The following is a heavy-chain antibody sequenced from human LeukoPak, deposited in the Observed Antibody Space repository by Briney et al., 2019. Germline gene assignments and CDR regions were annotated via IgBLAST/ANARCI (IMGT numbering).Heavy chain of an antibody. J-gene: IGHJ3*02. Sequence: GGSLRLSCAASGFTFSSYAMHWVRQAPGKGLEWVSVISYDGSNKYYAESVKGRFTIYRDNSKNTLYLQMNSLRTEDPDVYYCAKDVQLARLTAAFDIWGQGTMVTVSS. CDR2: ISYDGSNK. CDR3: AKDVQLARLTAAFDI. CDR1: GFTFSSYA. D-gene: IGHD1-1*01. V-gene: IGHV3-30-3*01.